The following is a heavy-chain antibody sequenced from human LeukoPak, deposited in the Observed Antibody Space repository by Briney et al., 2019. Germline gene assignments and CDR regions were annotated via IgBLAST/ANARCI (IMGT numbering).Heavy chain of an antibody. CDR3: VRAGVDTAMIFDFDY. D-gene: IGHD5-18*01. V-gene: IGHV3-48*02. J-gene: IGHJ4*02. CDR2: ISVSGGVR. Sequence: GGSLRLSCVASGYPFSSYSMNWIRQAPGKGLEWVSYISVSGGVRSYADSVQGRFTISRDNAQNSLYLQMHSLRDEDTAVYYCVRAGVDTAMIFDFDYWGQGTLVTVSS. CDR1: GYPFSSYS.